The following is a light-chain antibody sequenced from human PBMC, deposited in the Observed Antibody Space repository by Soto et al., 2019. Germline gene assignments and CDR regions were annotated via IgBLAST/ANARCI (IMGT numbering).Light chain of an antibody. J-gene: IGKJ1*01. CDR1: QSIRSNF. CDR2: GAS. V-gene: IGKV3-20*01. CDR3: QQYVSSPWT. Sequence: EIVLTQSPGTLSLSPGERAILSCRASQSIRSNFLAWYQQKPGQAPSLLIYGASNRATGIPDRFSGSGSGTDFTLTISRLGPEDFAVYYCQQYVSSPWTFGQGTKVEIE.